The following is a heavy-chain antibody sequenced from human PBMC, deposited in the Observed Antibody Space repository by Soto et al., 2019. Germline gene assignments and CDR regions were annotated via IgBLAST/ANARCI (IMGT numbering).Heavy chain of an antibody. J-gene: IGHJ5*02. CDR2: IYHSGST. V-gene: IGHV4-30-2*01. D-gene: IGHD4-17*01. CDR1: GGSISSGGYS. Sequence: SETLSRTCAVSGGSISSGGYSWNWIRQPPGKGLEWIGYIYHSGSTYYNPSLKSRVTVSVDKSKNQFSLKLSSVTAADTAVYYCARDDLYGGWFDPWGQGTLVTVSS. CDR3: ARDDLYGGWFDP.